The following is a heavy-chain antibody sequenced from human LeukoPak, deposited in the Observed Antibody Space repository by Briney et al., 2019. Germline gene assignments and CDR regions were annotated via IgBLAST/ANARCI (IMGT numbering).Heavy chain of an antibody. J-gene: IGHJ3*02. CDR1: GFTFSSYG. CDR2: ISYDGSNK. CDR3: AKYYYDSSGYYSGFGAFDI. V-gene: IGHV3-30*18. Sequence: PGGSLRLSCAASGFTFSSYGMHWVRQAPGKGLEWVAVISYDGSNKYYADSVKGRFTISRDNSKNTLYLQMNSLRAEDTAVYYCAKYYYDSSGYYSGFGAFDIWGQGTMVTVSS. D-gene: IGHD3-22*01.